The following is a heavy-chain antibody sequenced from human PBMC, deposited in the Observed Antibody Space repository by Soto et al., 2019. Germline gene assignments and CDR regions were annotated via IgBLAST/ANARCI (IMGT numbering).Heavy chain of an antibody. CDR1: GGSISSGGYY. J-gene: IGHJ4*02. CDR2: IYYSGST. V-gene: IGHV4-31*03. D-gene: IGHD3-22*01. Sequence: SETLSLTCTVSGGSISSGGYYWSWIRQHPGKGLEWIGYIYYSGSTYYNPSLKSRVTISVDTSKNQFSLKLSSVTAADTAVYYCARGWDYYDSSGDYWGQGTLVTVSS. CDR3: ARGWDYYDSSGDY.